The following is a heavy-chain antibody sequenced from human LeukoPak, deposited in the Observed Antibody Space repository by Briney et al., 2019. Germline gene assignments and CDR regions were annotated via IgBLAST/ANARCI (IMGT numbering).Heavy chain of an antibody. CDR1: GGSISSLY. V-gene: IGHV4-59*08. D-gene: IGHD1-14*01. Sequence: PPETLSLTCAVSGGSISSLYWSWIRQPPGKGLEWIGYIYYTGSTNYNPSLKSRVTMFVDMSKNQFSLRLSSVTAADTAVYYCAGYDHTNYLAYWGQGTLVTVSS. CDR3: AGYDHTNYLAY. CDR2: IYYTGST. J-gene: IGHJ4*02.